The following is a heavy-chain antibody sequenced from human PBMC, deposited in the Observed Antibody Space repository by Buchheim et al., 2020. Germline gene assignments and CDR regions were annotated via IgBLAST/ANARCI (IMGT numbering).Heavy chain of an antibody. Sequence: EVQLVESGGTLVHPGRSLTLSCAASGFTFDDYAIHWVRLIPGKGLEWVAGINCNSDSKDYADSVKGRFTISRDNAKNSLFLQMDSLRAEDTALYYCAREVYDYVWGSYRSTYFDYWGQGTL. CDR2: INCNSDSK. V-gene: IGHV3-9*01. J-gene: IGHJ4*02. D-gene: IGHD3-16*02. CDR1: GFTFDDYA. CDR3: AREVYDYVWGSYRSTYFDY.